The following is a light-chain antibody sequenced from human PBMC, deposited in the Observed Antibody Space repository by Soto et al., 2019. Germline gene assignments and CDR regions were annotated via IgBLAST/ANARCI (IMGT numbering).Light chain of an antibody. V-gene: IGKV1-39*01. CDR2: AAS. Sequence: DIQMTQSPSSLSASVGDRVTITCRASQSITTYLNWYQQKPGKAPKLLIYAASSLQSGVPSRFSGSGSGTDFSLTINSLQPEDFATYYCQQTYSAPIAFGPGTKVDFK. CDR1: QSITTY. CDR3: QQTYSAPIA. J-gene: IGKJ3*01.